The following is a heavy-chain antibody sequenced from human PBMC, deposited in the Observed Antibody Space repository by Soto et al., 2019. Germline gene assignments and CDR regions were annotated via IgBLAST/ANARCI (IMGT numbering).Heavy chain of an antibody. D-gene: IGHD3-3*01. V-gene: IGHV4-34*01. J-gene: IGHJ5*02. CDR3: ATRITVFGLLIPPFDP. Sequence: PSETLSLTCAVYGGSVNGYYWNWIRQPPGKGLEWIGEINHTGGTHYNPSLKSRVTMSVDTSKNQFSLRLSSVTASDTAIYYCATRITVFGLLIPPFDPWVQGTQVTVSS. CDR2: INHTGGT. CDR1: GGSVNGYY.